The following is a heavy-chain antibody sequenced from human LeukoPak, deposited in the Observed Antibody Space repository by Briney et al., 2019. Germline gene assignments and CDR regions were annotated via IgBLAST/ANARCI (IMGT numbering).Heavy chain of an antibody. CDR3: ARPYYYDSRIDP. J-gene: IGHJ5*02. CDR2: MYYSGST. V-gene: IGHV4-30-4*01. CDR1: GGSISSGDYY. Sequence: NASETLSLTCTVSGGSISSGDYYWSWIRQPPGQGLEWIAYMYYSGSTYYNPSLKSRVTMSADTSKNQLSLKLSSVTASHTAVYYCARPYYYDSRIDPWGQGILVTVSS. D-gene: IGHD3-22*01.